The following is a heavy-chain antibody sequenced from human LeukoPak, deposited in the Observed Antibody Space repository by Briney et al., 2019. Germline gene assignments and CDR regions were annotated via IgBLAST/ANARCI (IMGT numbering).Heavy chain of an antibody. CDR1: GDSVSSNSAA. D-gene: IGHD3-3*01. CDR3: ARADDGYMDV. Sequence: SQTLSLTCAIPGDSVSSNSAAWNWIRQSPSGGLEWLGRTYYRPKWYNHYAVSVKSRITINPDTSKNQFSLQLNSVTPEDTAVYYCARADDGYMDVWGKGTTVTVSS. J-gene: IGHJ6*03. CDR2: TYYRPKWYN. V-gene: IGHV6-1*01.